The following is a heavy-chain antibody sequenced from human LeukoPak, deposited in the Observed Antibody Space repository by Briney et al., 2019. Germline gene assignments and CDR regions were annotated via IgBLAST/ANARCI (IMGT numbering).Heavy chain of an antibody. D-gene: IGHD2/OR15-2a*01. J-gene: IGHJ3*02. CDR2: IYYSGRT. CDR1: GGSISSDH. Sequence: SETLTLTCSVSGGSISSDHWNWIRQTPGKGLEWLGCIYYSGRTYYNPSLKSRVTISVDMSKSQFSLRLTSVTAADTAVYYCARKNDFEIWGQGTLVTVSS. CDR3: ARKNDFEI. V-gene: IGHV4-59*01.